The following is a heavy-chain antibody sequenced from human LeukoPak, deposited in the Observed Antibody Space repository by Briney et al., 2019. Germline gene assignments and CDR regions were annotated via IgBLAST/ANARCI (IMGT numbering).Heavy chain of an antibody. V-gene: IGHV3-23*01. CDR2: ISGSGGST. CDR1: GFTFSSYA. Sequence: GGSLRLSCAASGFTFSSYAMSWVRQAPGKGLEWVSSISGSGGSTYYADSVKGRFTISRDNAKNTLYLQMNSLRAEDTAVYYCAREKSRALDYWGQGTLVTVSS. CDR3: AREKSRALDY. J-gene: IGHJ4*02.